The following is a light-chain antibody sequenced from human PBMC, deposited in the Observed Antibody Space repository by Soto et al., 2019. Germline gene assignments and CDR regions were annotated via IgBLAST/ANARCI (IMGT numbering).Light chain of an antibody. CDR2: GAS. CDR3: QHYNNWPPWT. J-gene: IGKJ1*01. CDR1: QSFSSH. Sequence: DIVMTQSPARLDVSPGEGGRLXCRASQSFSSHFAWYQQKTGKAPRLLISGASIRATGIPARLSGSGSGTEFTLIISTLQSEEFAIYYCQHYNNWPPWTFGQGTKVDIK. V-gene: IGKV3-15*01.